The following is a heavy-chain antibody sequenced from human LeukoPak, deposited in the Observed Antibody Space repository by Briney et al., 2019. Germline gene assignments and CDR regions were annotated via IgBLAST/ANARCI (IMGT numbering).Heavy chain of an antibody. J-gene: IGHJ6*03. V-gene: IGHV3-30*02. CDR2: IRYDGSNK. D-gene: IGHD3-10*01. CDR3: AKEPMVRGVTDYYYMDV. CDR1: GFTFISYG. Sequence: GGSLRLSCAASGFTFISYGMHWVRQAPGKGLEWVAFIRYDGSNKYYADSVKGRFTISIDNSKNTLYLQMNSLRAEDTAVYYCAKEPMVRGVTDYYYMDVWGKGTTVTVSS.